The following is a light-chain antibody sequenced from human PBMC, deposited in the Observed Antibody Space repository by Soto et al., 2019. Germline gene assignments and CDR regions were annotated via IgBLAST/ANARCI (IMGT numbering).Light chain of an antibody. Sequence: QSVLTQPPSVSAAPGQKVTISRSGSSSNIGNNYVSWYQQLPGTAPKLLVYDNNKRPSGIPDQFSGSKSGTSATLGITGLPTVDEADYYCGTWESRLSAGVFGGGTKVTVL. V-gene: IGLV1-51*01. CDR2: DNN. CDR1: SSNIGNNY. CDR3: GTWESRLSAGV. J-gene: IGLJ2*01.